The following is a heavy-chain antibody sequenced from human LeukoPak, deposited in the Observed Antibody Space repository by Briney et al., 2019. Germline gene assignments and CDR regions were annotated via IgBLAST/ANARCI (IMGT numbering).Heavy chain of an antibody. Sequence: GASVKVSCKASGYTFTSYGISWVRHAPGQGLEWMGWISAYNGNTNYAQKLQGRVTMTTDTSTSTAYMELRSLRSDDTAVYYCARDGSAFGEFTYGMDVWGQGTTVTVSS. V-gene: IGHV1-18*01. J-gene: IGHJ6*02. D-gene: IGHD3-10*01. CDR2: ISAYNGNT. CDR1: GYTFTSYG. CDR3: ARDGSAFGEFTYGMDV.